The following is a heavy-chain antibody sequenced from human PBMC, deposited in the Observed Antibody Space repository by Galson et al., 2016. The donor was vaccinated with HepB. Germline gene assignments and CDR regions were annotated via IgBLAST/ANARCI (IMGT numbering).Heavy chain of an antibody. V-gene: IGHV1-8*02. J-gene: IGHJ5*02. CDR3: ARGPGCSNTGCQGSWLDP. D-gene: IGHD2/OR15-2a*01. CDR1: GYTFSNHD. CDR2: MNPNNGDT. Sequence: SVKVSCKASGYTFSNHDIIWVRQATGQGLEWMGRMNPNNGDTGYAQKFLDRVIMTRDTALDTAYMALRSLRSGDTAVYFCARGPGCSNTGCQGSWLDPWGQGTLVTVSS.